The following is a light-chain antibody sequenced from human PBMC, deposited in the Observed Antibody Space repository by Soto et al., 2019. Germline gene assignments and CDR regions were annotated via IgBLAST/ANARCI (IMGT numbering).Light chain of an antibody. CDR1: SSDIGGYDY. Sequence: QSVLTQPASVSGSPGQSITISCTGTSSDIGGYDYVSWYQLHPGKAPKLMIYDVNNRPSGVSNRFSGSKSGNTASLTISGLQAEDEADYYCSSCTSSNTYVLFGGGTKLTVL. CDR3: SSCTSSNTYVL. CDR2: DVN. J-gene: IGLJ2*01. V-gene: IGLV2-14*03.